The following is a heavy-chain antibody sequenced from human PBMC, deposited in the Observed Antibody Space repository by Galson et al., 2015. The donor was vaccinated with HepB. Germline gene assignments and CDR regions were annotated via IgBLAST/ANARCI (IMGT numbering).Heavy chain of an antibody. J-gene: IGHJ6*02. Sequence: SLRLSCAASGFTFSHYWVHWVRQVPGKGLVWVSRINSDGTHTSYADSVKGRPPIPRANAKNTLYLQMNSPRAEDTAVYYCARVYGTGIAAAASFYHNGMAVWGHGSTVTVSS. CDR1: GFTFSHYW. CDR2: INSDGTHT. D-gene: IGHD6-13*01. CDR3: ARVYGTGIAAAASFYHNGMAV. V-gene: IGHV3-74*01.